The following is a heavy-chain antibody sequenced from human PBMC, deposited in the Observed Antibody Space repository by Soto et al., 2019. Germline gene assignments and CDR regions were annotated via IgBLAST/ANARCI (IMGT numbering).Heavy chain of an antibody. CDR1: GFAFSSYA. J-gene: IGHJ4*02. D-gene: IGHD3-16*02. V-gene: IGHV3-23*01. CDR3: AKDRGCIDPFDY. Sequence: EVQLLESGGGLVQPGGSLRLSCAASGFAFSSYAMSWVRQAPGKGLEWVSSISGSTSGTYYADAVKGRFTISRDTSNNTLYLQMNSLRAEDTAVYYCAKDRGCIDPFDYWGQGALVTVSS. CDR2: ISGSTSGT.